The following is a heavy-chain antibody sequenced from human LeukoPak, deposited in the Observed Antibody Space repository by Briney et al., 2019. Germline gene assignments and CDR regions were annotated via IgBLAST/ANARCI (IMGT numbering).Heavy chain of an antibody. CDR1: GFTFSSYS. J-gene: IGHJ3*02. CDR2: IRYDGSNK. CDR3: AKDRDYYDSSGYYDPLAFDI. V-gene: IGHV3-30*02. Sequence: PGGSLRLSCAASGFTFSSYSMNWVRQAPGKGLEWVAFIRYDGSNKYYADSVKGRFTISRDNSKNTLYLQMNSLRAEDTAVYYCAKDRDYYDSSGYYDPLAFDIWGQGTMVTVSS. D-gene: IGHD3-22*01.